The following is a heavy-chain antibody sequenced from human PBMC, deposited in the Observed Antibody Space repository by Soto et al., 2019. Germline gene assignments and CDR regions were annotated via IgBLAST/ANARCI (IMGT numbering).Heavy chain of an antibody. D-gene: IGHD4-17*01. CDR3: ARTSVTRIDY. Sequence: SVKVSCKASGGFNNYAISWVRQAPGQGLEWMGVFIPELGTSNYAQRFQGRVTITVDKATNTAYLNLTTLTSEDTAIYYCARTSVTRIDYWGQGTLVTVSS. CDR2: FIPELGTS. J-gene: IGHJ4*02. V-gene: IGHV1-69*06. CDR1: GGFNNYA.